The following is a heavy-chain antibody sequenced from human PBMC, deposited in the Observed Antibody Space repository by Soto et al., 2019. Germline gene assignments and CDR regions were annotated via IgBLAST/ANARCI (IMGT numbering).Heavy chain of an antibody. Sequence: QVQLQQWGAGLLKPSETLSLTCAVYGGSFSGYYWSWIRQPPGKGLEWIGEITHSGSTNYNPSLTSIFNISVYTSKNQYSLTLSSVSAADTAVYYCASSPHSDYYCSGRYYNFCWGQGTLVTVSS. V-gene: IGHV4-34*01. J-gene: IGHJ4*02. CDR1: GGSFSGYY. CDR2: ITHSGST. CDR3: ASSPHSDYYCSGRYYNFC. D-gene: IGHD3-10*01.